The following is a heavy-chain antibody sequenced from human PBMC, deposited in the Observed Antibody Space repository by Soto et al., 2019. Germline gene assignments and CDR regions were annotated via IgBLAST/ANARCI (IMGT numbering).Heavy chain of an antibody. CDR3: ARGLRGVLDY. V-gene: IGHV3-33*01. Sequence: GGSLRLSCVASGFNFGNFGMHWVRQAPGKGLEWLTVISNDENIKQDSVRGRFAIARDNSKNTLYLHLTSLRAEDTAIYYCARGLRGVLDYWGQGTRVTFSS. CDR1: GFNFGNFG. D-gene: IGHD5-12*01. J-gene: IGHJ4*02. CDR2: ISNDENIK.